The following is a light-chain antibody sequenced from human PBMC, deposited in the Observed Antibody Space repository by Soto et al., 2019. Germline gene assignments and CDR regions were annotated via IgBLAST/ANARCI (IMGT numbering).Light chain of an antibody. J-gene: IGLJ1*01. CDR2: EVS. CDR1: SSDVGGYNY. CDR3: SSYTGDTTPYV. Sequence: QSALTQPASVSGSPGQSITISCTGTSSDVGGYNYVSWYRLHPGKAPKLMIYEVSNRPSGVSNRFSGSKSGNTASLTISWLQSEDEADYFCSSYTGDTTPYVFGSGTKLTVL. V-gene: IGLV2-14*01.